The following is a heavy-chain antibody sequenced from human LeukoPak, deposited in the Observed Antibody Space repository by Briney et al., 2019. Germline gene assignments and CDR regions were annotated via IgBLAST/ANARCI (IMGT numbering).Heavy chain of an antibody. CDR3: ARQSCSSTSCPHRNVFDI. CDR1: GFAFNTHAM. J-gene: IGHJ3*02. V-gene: IGHV4-4*02. D-gene: IGHD2-2*01. Sequence: GSLRLSCAASGFAFNTHAMTWVRQAPGKGLEWIGEINHSGSTNYNPSLKSRVTISVDMSKNQFSLQLSSVTAADTAVYYCARQSCSSTSCPHRNVFDIWGQGTMVTVSP. CDR2: INHSGST.